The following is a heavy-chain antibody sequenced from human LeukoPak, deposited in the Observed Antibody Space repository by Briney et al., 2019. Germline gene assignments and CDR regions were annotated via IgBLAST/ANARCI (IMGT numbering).Heavy chain of an antibody. D-gene: IGHD6-19*01. CDR1: GFTFSSYS. CDR2: ISSSSSYI. J-gene: IGHJ1*01. Sequence: PGGSLRLSCAASGFTFSSYSMNWVRQAPGKGLEWVSSISSSSSYIYYADSVKGRFTISRDNAKNSLYLQMNSLRAEDTAVYYCAKGKQWLIRNSPGYFQHWGQGTVVTVSS. CDR3: AKGKQWLIRNSPGYFQH. V-gene: IGHV3-21*01.